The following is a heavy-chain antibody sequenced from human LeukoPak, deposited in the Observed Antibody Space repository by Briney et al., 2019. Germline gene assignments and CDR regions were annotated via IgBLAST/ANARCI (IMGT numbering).Heavy chain of an antibody. Sequence: PGRSLRLSCAASGFTLSSFGMNWVRQAPGKGLEWVAVISYDGSDKYYADSVKGRFTISRDNSKNTLYLQMDSLRADDTAVYYCAKDHYYDSSGYSNALDYWGQGTLVTVSS. CDR2: ISYDGSDK. J-gene: IGHJ4*02. V-gene: IGHV3-30*18. CDR3: AKDHYYDSSGYSNALDY. D-gene: IGHD3-22*01. CDR1: GFTLSSFG.